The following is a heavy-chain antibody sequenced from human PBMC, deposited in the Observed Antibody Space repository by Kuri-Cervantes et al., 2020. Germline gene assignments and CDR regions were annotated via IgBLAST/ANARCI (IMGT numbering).Heavy chain of an antibody. CDR1: GFTFSSYW. Sequence: GESLKISCAASGFTFSSYWMHWVRQAPGKGLEWVSGINWNGGSTGYADSVKGRFTISRDNSKITLYLQMNSLRAEDTAVYYCARGSFPYYYFYYMDVWGKGTTVTVSS. V-gene: IGHV3-74*01. D-gene: IGHD6-13*01. CDR2: INWNGGST. CDR3: ARGSFPYYYFYYMDV. J-gene: IGHJ6*03.